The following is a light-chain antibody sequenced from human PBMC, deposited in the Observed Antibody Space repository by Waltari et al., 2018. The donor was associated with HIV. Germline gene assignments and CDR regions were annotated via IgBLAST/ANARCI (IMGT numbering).Light chain of an antibody. CDR2: EVS. CDR1: SSDIGGHNS. Sequence: QSALTQPASVSGSPGQSITISCTGTSSDIGGHNSVSWYQQHPGKAPKLRIYEVSNRPSGVSNRFSGSKSGNSASLTISGLQPEDEADYYCGSYTTSSTPYVFGTGTKVTVL. J-gene: IGLJ1*01. V-gene: IGLV2-14*01. CDR3: GSYTTSSTPYV.